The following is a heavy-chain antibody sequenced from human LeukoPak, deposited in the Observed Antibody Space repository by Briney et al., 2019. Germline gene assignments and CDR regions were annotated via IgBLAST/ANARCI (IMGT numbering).Heavy chain of an antibody. CDR3: ARLSNHYDSEGYYYAFDK. Sequence: SETLSLTCTVSGGSLGSYYGGWIRQPAGKGLEWMGRIYTSGSTTYNPSLRGRVTISVDISKNHFSLKLTSVTAADTAVYYCARLSNHYDSEGYYYAFDKWGQGTLVTVSS. J-gene: IGHJ4*02. CDR2: IYTSGST. D-gene: IGHD3-22*01. CDR1: GGSLGSYY. V-gene: IGHV4-4*07.